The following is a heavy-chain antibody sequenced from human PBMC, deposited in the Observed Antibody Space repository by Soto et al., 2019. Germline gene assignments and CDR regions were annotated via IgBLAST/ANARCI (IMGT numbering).Heavy chain of an antibody. J-gene: IGHJ4*02. CDR1: GYTFASYA. D-gene: IGHD2-2*01. V-gene: IGHV1-18*01. CDR2: ISAYNGNT. CDR3: AMDPPAPDY. Sequence: QVQLVQSGAEVKKPGASVKVSCKASGYTFASYAISWMRQAPGQGLEWMGWISAYNGNTNYAQKLQGRVTMTTNTATRTAYMELRSLRSYDTAVYCLAMDPPAPDYWGQGALVTVAS.